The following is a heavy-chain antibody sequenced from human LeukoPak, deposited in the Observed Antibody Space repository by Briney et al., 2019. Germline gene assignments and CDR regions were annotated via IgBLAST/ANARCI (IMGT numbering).Heavy chain of an antibody. CDR1: GGSISSSSYY. CDR3: ARHLSDKHCSGGRCYSDY. J-gene: IGHJ4*02. CDR2: LYYSGST. Sequence: PSETLSLTCTVSGGSISSSSYYWGWIRQPPETGLEWIGNLYYSGSTYYNPSLKSRVTISVDTSKNQFSLKLSSVTAADTAVYYCARHLSDKHCSGGRCYSDYWGQGTLVTVSS. D-gene: IGHD2-15*01. V-gene: IGHV4-39*01.